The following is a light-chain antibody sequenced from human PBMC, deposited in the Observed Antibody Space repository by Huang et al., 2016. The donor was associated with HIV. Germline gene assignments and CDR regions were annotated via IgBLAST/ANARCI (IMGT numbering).Light chain of an antibody. Sequence: IVLTQSPVTLSLSPGERATLSCRASQNINNYLAWYQQKPGQSPRLLIYDASDRATGIPARVSGRGSGTDFTLTISSLEPDDFAVYYCQHRSTWRFGGGTKVEI. J-gene: IGKJ4*02. CDR3: QHRSTWR. V-gene: IGKV3-11*01. CDR1: QNINNY. CDR2: DAS.